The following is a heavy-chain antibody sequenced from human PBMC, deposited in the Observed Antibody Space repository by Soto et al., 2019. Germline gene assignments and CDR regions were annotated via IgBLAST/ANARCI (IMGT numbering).Heavy chain of an antibody. J-gene: IGHJ6*03. V-gene: IGHV3-7*03. CDR1: GFNFSSYW. D-gene: IGHD5-12*01. Sequence: GGSLRLSCAASGFNFSSYWMTWVRQAPGKGLEWVANIKEDGSEKYYVDSVKGRFTISRDNAKNSVYLQMNSLRAEDTAVYYCADSGSYTDVWGKGTTVTVSS. CDR3: ADSGSYTDV. CDR2: IKEDGSEK.